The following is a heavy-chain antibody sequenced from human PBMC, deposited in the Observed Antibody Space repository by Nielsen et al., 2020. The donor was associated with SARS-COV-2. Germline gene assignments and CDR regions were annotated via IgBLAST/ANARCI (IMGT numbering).Heavy chain of an antibody. Sequence: GESLKISCAASGFTFSSYSMNRVRQAPGKGLEWVSSISSSSSYIYYADSVKGRFTISRDNAKNSLYLQMNSLRAEDTAVCYCAIIWSGYTDAFDIWGQGTMVTVSS. V-gene: IGHV3-21*01. D-gene: IGHD3-3*01. J-gene: IGHJ3*02. CDR3: AIIWSGYTDAFDI. CDR1: GFTFSSYS. CDR2: ISSSSSYI.